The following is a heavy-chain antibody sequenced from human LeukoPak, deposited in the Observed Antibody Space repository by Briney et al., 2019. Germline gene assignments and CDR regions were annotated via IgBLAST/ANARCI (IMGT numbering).Heavy chain of an antibody. V-gene: IGHV4-34*01. D-gene: IGHD6-6*01. Sequence: SETLSLTCAVYGGSFSGYYWSWIRQPPGKGLEWIGEINHSGSTNYNPSLKSRVTISVDTPKNQFSLKLSSVTAADTAVYYCARVESGAARPRGRLDYWGQGTLVTVSS. CDR2: INHSGST. CDR3: ARVESGAARPRGRLDY. CDR1: GGSFSGYY. J-gene: IGHJ4*02.